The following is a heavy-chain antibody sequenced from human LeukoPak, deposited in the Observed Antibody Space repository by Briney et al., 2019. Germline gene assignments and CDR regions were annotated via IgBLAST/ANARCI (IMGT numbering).Heavy chain of an antibody. V-gene: IGHV5-51*01. Sequence: GESLKISCKGSGYSFISHWIGWVRQVPGKGLEWMGIIYPGDSDTTYSPSFRGQVTISADKSISTASLQWSSLKASDTAMYYCARLSRDAEYSSGWYMSLGAFDIWSQGTMVTVSS. CDR2: IYPGDSDT. J-gene: IGHJ3*02. D-gene: IGHD6-19*01. CDR1: GYSFISHW. CDR3: ARLSRDAEYSSGWYMSLGAFDI.